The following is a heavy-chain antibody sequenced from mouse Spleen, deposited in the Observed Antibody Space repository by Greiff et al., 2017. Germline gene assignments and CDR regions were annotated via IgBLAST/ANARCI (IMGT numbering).Heavy chain of an antibody. J-gene: IGHJ1*01. Sequence: VQLQQSGAELVRPGASVTLSCKASGYTFTDYEMHWVKQTPVHGLEWIGAIDPETGGTAYNQKFKGKAILTADKSSSTAYMELRSLTSEDSAVYYCTREGDYDRYFDVWGAGTTVTVSS. D-gene: IGHD2-4*01. CDR3: TREGDYDRYFDV. CDR2: IDPETGGT. V-gene: IGHV1-15*01. CDR1: GYTFTDYE.